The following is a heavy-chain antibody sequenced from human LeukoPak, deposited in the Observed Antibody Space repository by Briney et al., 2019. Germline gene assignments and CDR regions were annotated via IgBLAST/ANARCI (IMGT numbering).Heavy chain of an antibody. V-gene: IGHV1-18*01. J-gene: IGHJ5*02. Sequence: ASVKVSCKASGYTFTKYGISWVRQAPGQGLEWMGWISAYNGDTNYAQKLQGRVTVTTDTSTSTAYMELRSLRSDDTAVYYCARGGGARYSSSWYPRGNWFDPWGQGTLVTVSS. CDR2: ISAYNGDT. CDR3: ARGGGARYSSSWYPRGNWFDP. CDR1: GYTFTKYG. D-gene: IGHD6-13*01.